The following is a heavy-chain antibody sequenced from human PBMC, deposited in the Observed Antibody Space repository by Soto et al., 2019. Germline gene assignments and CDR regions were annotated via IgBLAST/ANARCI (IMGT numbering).Heavy chain of an antibody. D-gene: IGHD2-8*02. CDR1: GFICSSYD. CDR3: AKATATGGGAFDN. Sequence: PGGSLRLSCAASGFICSSYDMSWVRQAPGKGLEWVSTILVDGRTFYVDSVKGRFTISRXXXQXXVXLQXXSXXAGXTALYYCAKATATGGGAFDNCGQGTKVTVPS. CDR2: ILVDGRT. J-gene: IGHJ3*02. V-gene: IGHV3-23*01.